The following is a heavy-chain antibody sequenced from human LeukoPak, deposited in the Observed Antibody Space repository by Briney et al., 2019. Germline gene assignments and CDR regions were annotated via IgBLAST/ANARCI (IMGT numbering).Heavy chain of an antibody. J-gene: IGHJ4*02. CDR2: IYYSGST. V-gene: IGHV4-31*03. D-gene: IGHD2/OR15-2a*01. CDR3: ARDRRNSRGIDY. Sequence: TLSLTCTVSGGSISSGGYYWSWIRQHPGKGLEWIGYIYYSGSTYYNPSLKSRVTISVDTSKNQFSLKLSSVTAADTAVYYCARDRRNSRGIDYWGQGTQVTVSS. CDR1: GGSISSGGYY.